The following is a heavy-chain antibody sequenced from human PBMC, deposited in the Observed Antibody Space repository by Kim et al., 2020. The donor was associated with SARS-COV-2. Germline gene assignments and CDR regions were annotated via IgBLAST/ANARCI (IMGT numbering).Heavy chain of an antibody. Sequence: GGSLRLSCAASGFTFSSYAMHWVRQAPGKGLEWVAVISYDGSNKYYADSVKGRFTISRDNSKNTLYLQMNSLRAEDTAVYYCARGLRLPRTAPPDDYWG. CDR2: ISYDGSNK. J-gene: IGHJ4*01. CDR1: GFTFSSYA. V-gene: IGHV3-30-3*01. D-gene: IGHD5-18*01. CDR3: ARGLRLPRTAPPDDY.